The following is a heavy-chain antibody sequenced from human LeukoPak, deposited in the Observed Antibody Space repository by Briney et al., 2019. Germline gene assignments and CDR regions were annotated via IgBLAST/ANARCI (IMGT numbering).Heavy chain of an antibody. V-gene: IGHV1-18*04. CDR3: ARDQAAAGTGDAFDI. CDR2: ISAYNGNT. D-gene: IGHD6-13*01. J-gene: IGHJ3*02. Sequence: APVKVSCKASGYTFTSYGISWVRQAPGQGLEWMGWISAYNGNTNYAQKLQGRVTMTTDTSTSTAYMELRSLRSDDTAVYYCARDQAAAGTGDAFDIWGQGTMVTVSS. CDR1: GYTFTSYG.